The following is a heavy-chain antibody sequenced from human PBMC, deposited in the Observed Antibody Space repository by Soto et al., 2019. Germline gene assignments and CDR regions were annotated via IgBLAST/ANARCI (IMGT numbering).Heavy chain of an antibody. D-gene: IGHD4-4*01. J-gene: IGHJ4*02. CDR3: AKAPYSNYVGLSVDY. CDR2: ISWDGGST. CDR1: GFTFDDYT. Sequence: PGGSLRLSCAASGFTFDDYTMHWVRQAPGKGLEWVSLISWDGGSTYYADSVKGRFTISRDNSKNSLYLQMNSLRTEDTALYYCAKAPYSNYVGLSVDYWGQGTLVTVSS. V-gene: IGHV3-43*01.